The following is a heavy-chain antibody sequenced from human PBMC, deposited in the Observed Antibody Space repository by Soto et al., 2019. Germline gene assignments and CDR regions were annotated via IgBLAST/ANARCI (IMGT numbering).Heavy chain of an antibody. CDR3: AKDSLYQLSCCYYYGMDV. V-gene: IGHV3-30*18. J-gene: IGHJ6*02. CDR1: GFTFSSYG. D-gene: IGHD2-2*01. CDR2: ISYDGSNK. Sequence: PGESLKISCAASGFTFSSYGMHWVRQAPGKGLEWVAVISYDGSNKYYADSVKGRFTISRDNSKNTLYLQMNSLRAEDTAVYYCAKDSLYQLSCCYYYGMDVWGQGTTVTVSS.